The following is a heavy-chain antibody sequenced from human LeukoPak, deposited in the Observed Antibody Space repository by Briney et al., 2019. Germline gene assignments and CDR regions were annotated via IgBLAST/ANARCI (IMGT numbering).Heavy chain of an antibody. D-gene: IGHD6-13*01. CDR2: INPNSGGT. V-gene: IGHV1-2*02. Sequence: ASVKVSCTASGYTFTGYYMHWVRQAPGQGLEWMGWINPNSGGTNYAQKFQGRVTMTRDTSISTAYMELSSLRSEDTAVYYCARAGIAAAGNGVDYWGQGTLVTVSS. CDR1: GYTFTGYY. J-gene: IGHJ4*02. CDR3: ARAGIAAAGNGVDY.